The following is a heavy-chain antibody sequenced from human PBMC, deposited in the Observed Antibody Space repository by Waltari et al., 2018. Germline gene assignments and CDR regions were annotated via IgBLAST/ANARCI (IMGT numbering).Heavy chain of an antibody. CDR2: ISGSGGST. D-gene: IGHD4-17*01. Sequence: EVQLLESGGGLVQPGGSLRLSCAASGFTFSSYAMSWVRQATGKGMGWVSAISGSGGSTYYADSVKGRFTISRDNSKNTLYLQMNSLRAEDTAVYYCAKKPDYGGIWDYWGQGTLVTVSS. V-gene: IGHV3-23*01. J-gene: IGHJ4*02. CDR3: AKKPDYGGIWDY. CDR1: GFTFSSYA.